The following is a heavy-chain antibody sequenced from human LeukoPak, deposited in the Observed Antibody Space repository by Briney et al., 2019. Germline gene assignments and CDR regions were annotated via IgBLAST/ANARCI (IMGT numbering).Heavy chain of an antibody. D-gene: IGHD1-26*01. CDR2: IKSDGSST. CDR3: VRDNRSYNFDY. V-gene: IGHV3-74*01. Sequence: HTGGSLRLSCAASGFTFSRYWMHWVRQPPGKGLVWLSCIKSDGSSTSIADSAKGRFTISRDNAKNTVYLQMNSLRAEDTAVYYCVRDNRSYNFDYWGQGTLVTVSS. CDR1: GFTFSRYW. J-gene: IGHJ4*02.